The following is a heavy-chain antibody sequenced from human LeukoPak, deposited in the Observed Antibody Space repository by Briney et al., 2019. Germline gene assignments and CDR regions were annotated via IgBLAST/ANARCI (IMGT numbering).Heavy chain of an antibody. CDR3: AKDYY. V-gene: IGHV3-43*02. J-gene: IGHJ4*02. CDR1: GFTFVDYP. CDR2: ISADGATT. Sequence: GSLRLSCAASGFTFVDYPMHWVRQVPGKGLEWVSLISADGATTYYADSVKGRFTISRDNSKTSLYLQMNSLRPEDTALYCCAKDYYWGQGTLVTVSS.